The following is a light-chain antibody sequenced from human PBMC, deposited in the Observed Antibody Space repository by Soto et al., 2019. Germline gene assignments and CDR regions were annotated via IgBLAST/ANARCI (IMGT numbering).Light chain of an antibody. V-gene: IGKV1-39*01. Sequence: DIQMTHSPSSLSASVGDRVTITCRASQSISSYLNWYQQKPGKAPKLLIYAASSLQSGVPSRFSGSGSGTDFTLTISSLQPEDFATYYCQQSYSTPPLTFGQGTRLEI. CDR2: AAS. J-gene: IGKJ5*01. CDR3: QQSYSTPPLT. CDR1: QSISSY.